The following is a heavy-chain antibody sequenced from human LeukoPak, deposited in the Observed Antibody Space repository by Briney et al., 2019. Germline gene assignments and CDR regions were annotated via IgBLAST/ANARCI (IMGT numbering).Heavy chain of an antibody. Sequence: SETLSLTCSVSGGSISSSSYYWGWIRQPPGKGLEWIGSIYYSGSTYYNPSLKSRVTISVDTSKNQFSLKLSSVTAADTAVYYCAQAGAYSSSWYGYWGQGTLVTVSS. J-gene: IGHJ4*02. CDR2: IYYSGST. CDR1: GGSISSSSYY. CDR3: AQAGAYSSSWYGY. V-gene: IGHV4-39*07. D-gene: IGHD6-13*01.